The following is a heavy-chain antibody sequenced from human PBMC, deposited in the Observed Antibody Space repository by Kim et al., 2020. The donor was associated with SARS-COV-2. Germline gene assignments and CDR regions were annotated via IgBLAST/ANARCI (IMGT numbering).Heavy chain of an antibody. Sequence: SVKGRFTISRDNSKNTLYLQTNSLRTEDMAVYYCAREGIVLMVYAMGMDYWGQGTLVTVSS. J-gene: IGHJ4*02. D-gene: IGHD2-8*01. CDR3: AREGIVLMVYAMGMDY. V-gene: IGHV3-30*01.